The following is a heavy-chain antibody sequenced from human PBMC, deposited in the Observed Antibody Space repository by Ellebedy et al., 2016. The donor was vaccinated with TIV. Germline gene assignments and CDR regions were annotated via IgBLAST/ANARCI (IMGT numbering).Heavy chain of an antibody. CDR1: GFSLTATGVG. V-gene: IGHV2-5*02. J-gene: IGHJ6*02. CDR2: IYWDDDK. Sequence: SGPTLVKPTQTLTLACNFSGFSLTATGVGVDWIRQPPGKPLEWLALIYWDDDKRYSPSLQSRITLTKDTSKNQVVLTLTDMNPEDTGTYYCAHTSYFYFGFDVWGQGTTVTVSS. CDR3: AHTSYFYFGFDV.